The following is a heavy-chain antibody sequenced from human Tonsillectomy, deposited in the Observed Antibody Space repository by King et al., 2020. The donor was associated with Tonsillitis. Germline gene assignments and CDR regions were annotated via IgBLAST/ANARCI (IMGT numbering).Heavy chain of an antibody. D-gene: IGHD2-15*01. V-gene: IGHV4-34*01. CDR3: ARGYYSGKIDY. CDR1: SGSFSGDY. CDR2: INHSGST. Sequence: VQLQQWGAGLLKPSETLSLTCAVYSGSFSGDYWSWIRQPPGKGLEWIGEINHSGSTNYNPSLKSRVTISRDTSKNQFSLKLSSVTAADTAVYYCARGYYSGKIDYWGQGTLVTVSS. J-gene: IGHJ4*02.